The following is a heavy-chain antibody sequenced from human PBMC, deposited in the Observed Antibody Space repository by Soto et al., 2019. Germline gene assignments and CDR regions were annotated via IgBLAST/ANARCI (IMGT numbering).Heavy chain of an antibody. Sequence: EVQLVESGGGLVQPGGSLRLSCAASGFSFSSSWMHWVRQAPGKGLVWVSRISFDGTATTSADAVKGRFIISRDNAKNTLFLQMHNLRDDYTAMYYCVRDRRLRGHPFDIWGQGTFVSVS. CDR1: GFSFSSSW. V-gene: IGHV3-74*03. CDR2: ISFDGTAT. J-gene: IGHJ3*02. D-gene: IGHD2-21*02. CDR3: VRDRRLRGHPFDI.